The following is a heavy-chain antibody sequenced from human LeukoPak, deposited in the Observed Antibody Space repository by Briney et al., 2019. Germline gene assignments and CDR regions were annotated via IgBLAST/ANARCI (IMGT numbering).Heavy chain of an antibody. CDR2: IYYSGST. D-gene: IGHD3-16*02. J-gene: IGHJ4*02. CDR3: ARAKGDYVWRNYRPYYFDY. V-gene: IGHV4-59*01. Sequence: SETLSLTCTVSGGSISSYYWSWIRQPPGKGLEWIGYIYYSGSTNYNPSLKSRVTISVDTSKNQFSLKLSSVTAADTAVYYCARAKGDYVWRNYRPYYFDYWGQGTLVTVSS. CDR1: GGSISSYY.